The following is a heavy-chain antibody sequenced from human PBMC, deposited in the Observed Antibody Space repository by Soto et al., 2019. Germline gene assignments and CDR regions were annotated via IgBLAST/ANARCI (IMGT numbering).Heavy chain of an antibody. V-gene: IGHV3-64D*06. Sequence: LSCSASGFTFSMFSMHWVRQAPGKGLEYVSGISSNGDSTYYADSVKGRFTISRDNSKNTLYLQMNSLRAVDTAVYYCVHPRSTVQIPPTWGQGTLVTVSS. J-gene: IGHJ5*02. CDR3: VHPRSTVQIPPT. D-gene: IGHD4-17*01. CDR1: GFTFSMFS. CDR2: ISSNGDST.